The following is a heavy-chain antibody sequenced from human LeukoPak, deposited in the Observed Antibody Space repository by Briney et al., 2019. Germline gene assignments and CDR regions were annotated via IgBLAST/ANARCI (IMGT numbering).Heavy chain of an antibody. CDR2: INHSGST. J-gene: IGHJ5*02. CDR3: ARGLKTVLLWFGELLDWFDP. Sequence: SETLSLTCAVYGGSFSGYYWSWIRQPPGKGLEWIGEINHSGSTNYNPSLKSRVTISVDTSKNQFSLKLSSVTAADTAVYYCARGLKTVLLWFGELLDWFDPWGQGTLVTVSS. CDR1: GGSFSGYY. V-gene: IGHV4-34*01. D-gene: IGHD3-10*01.